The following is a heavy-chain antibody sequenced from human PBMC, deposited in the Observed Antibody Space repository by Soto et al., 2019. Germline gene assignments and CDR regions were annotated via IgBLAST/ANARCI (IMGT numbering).Heavy chain of an antibody. Sequence: GESLKISCEGSGFSFSKYTVGWVRQIPGKGLEWMGIIHPGDSDTRYSPSFQGQVTISADKSISTAYLPWSSLKASDTAMYYCTLSYGDASYYYTSRDVWGKGTTVTVPS. CDR2: IHPGDSDT. D-gene: IGHD4-17*01. CDR1: GFSFSKYT. CDR3: TLSYGDASYYYTSRDV. V-gene: IGHV5-51*01. J-gene: IGHJ6*04.